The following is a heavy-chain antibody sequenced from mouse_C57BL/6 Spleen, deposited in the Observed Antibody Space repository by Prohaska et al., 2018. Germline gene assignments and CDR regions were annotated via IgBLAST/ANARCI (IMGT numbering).Heavy chain of an antibody. Sequence: QVQLQQPGAELVMPGASVKLSCKASGYTFTRYWMHWVKQRPGQGLEWIGEIDPSDSYTNYNQKFKGKATLTVDKSSSTAYMQLSSLTSEDSAVYYCARYGNYVSWFAYWGQGTLVTVSA. CDR2: IDPSDSYT. CDR1: GYTFTRYW. V-gene: IGHV1-69*01. CDR3: ARYGNYVSWFAY. J-gene: IGHJ3*01. D-gene: IGHD2-1*01.